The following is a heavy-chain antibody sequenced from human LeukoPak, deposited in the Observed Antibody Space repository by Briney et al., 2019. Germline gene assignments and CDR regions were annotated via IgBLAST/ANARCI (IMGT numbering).Heavy chain of an antibody. Sequence: GGSLRLSRAASGFTFSDYYMSWIRQAPGKGLEWVSYISSSGSTIYYADSVKGRFTISRDNAKNSLYLQMNSLRAEDTAVYYCARVRFLEWLPIPTFDYWGQGTLVTVSS. D-gene: IGHD3-3*01. CDR3: ARVRFLEWLPIPTFDY. CDR1: GFTFSDYY. J-gene: IGHJ4*02. CDR2: ISSSGSTI. V-gene: IGHV3-11*01.